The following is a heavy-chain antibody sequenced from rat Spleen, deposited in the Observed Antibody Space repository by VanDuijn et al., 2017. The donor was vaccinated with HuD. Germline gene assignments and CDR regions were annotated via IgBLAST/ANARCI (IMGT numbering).Heavy chain of an antibody. Sequence: QVQLKESGPGLVQPSQTLSLTCTVSGFSLTSNSVHWVRQPPGKGLEWMGGIWGDGSTDYNSALKSRLSISRDTSKSQVFLKMNSLQTDDTAIYFCTELTTEGILYYVMDAWGQGASVTVSS. V-gene: IGHV2-1*01. CDR2: IWGDGST. J-gene: IGHJ4*01. CDR3: TELTTEGILYYVMDA. D-gene: IGHD1-11*01. CDR1: GFSLTSNS.